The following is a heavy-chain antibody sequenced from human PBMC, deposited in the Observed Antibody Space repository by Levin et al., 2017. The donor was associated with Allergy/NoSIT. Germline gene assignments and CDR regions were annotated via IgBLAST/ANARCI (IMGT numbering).Heavy chain of an antibody. CDR1: GYTFSSYF. V-gene: IGHV1-46*01. Sequence: GESLKISCKASGYTFSSYFMHWVRQAPGQGPQWMGIINPSGGRTTYAQKFEGRISMTWDTSTSTVSMELSSLRSEDTAMYYCARDRSKYNSRHFDYWGQGSLVTVSS. D-gene: IGHD6-13*01. CDR3: ARDRSKYNSRHFDY. CDR2: INPSGGRT. J-gene: IGHJ4*02.